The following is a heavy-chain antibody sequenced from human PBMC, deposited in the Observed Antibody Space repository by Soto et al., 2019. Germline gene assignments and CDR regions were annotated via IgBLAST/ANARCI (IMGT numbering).Heavy chain of an antibody. J-gene: IGHJ4*02. D-gene: IGHD2-21*02. CDR3: ARTRLCGGDCYSAYYFDF. CDR2: IVVGSGNT. Sequence: ASVKVSCKASGFTFTSSAKQWVRQARGQRLEWIRWIVVGSGNTNYAQKFQERVTITRDMSTSTAYMELTSLTSDDTAVYYCARTRLCGGDCYSAYYFDFWGQVALVTVS. CDR1: GFTFTSSA. V-gene: IGHV1-58*02.